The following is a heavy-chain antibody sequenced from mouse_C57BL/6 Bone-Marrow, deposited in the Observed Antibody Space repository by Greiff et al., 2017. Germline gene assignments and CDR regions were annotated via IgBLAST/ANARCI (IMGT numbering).Heavy chain of an antibody. CDR2: INPSSGYP. J-gene: IGHJ1*03. CDR3: ARGLGRWYFDV. Sequence: QVQLKESGAELAKPGASVKLSCKASGYTFTSYWMHWVKQRPGQGLEWIGYINPSSGYPKYNQKFKDKATLTADKSSSTAYMQLSSLTYEDSAVYYCARGLGRWYFDVWGTGTTVTVSS. D-gene: IGHD4-1*01. CDR1: GYTFTSYW. V-gene: IGHV1-7*01.